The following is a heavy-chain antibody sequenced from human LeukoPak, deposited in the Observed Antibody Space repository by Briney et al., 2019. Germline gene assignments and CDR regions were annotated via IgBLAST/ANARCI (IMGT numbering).Heavy chain of an antibody. CDR2: IGFGDDSA. CDR3: AKDPTSVGGRHDWLLDS. Sequence: GSLRLSCAASGFTFNNCAMSWVRQAPGKGLEWVSTIGFGDDSAYYADSVKGRFTISRDNSRNTLYLQMNYLRAEDTAVYYCAKDPTSVGGRHDWLLDSWGQGTLVTVSS. CDR1: GFTFNNCA. V-gene: IGHV3-23*01. J-gene: IGHJ5*02. D-gene: IGHD3-9*01.